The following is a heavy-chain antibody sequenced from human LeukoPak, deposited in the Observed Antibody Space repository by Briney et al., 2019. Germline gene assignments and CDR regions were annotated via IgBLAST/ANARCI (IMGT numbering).Heavy chain of an antibody. D-gene: IGHD1-1*01. J-gene: IGHJ4*02. CDR3: ASGARYNWNDVYPDYFDY. V-gene: IGHV3-30-3*01. CDR1: GFTFSSYA. CDR2: ISYDGSNK. Sequence: GGSLRLSCAASGFTFSSYAMHWVRQAPGKGLEWVAVISYDGSNKYYADSVKGRFTISRDNSKNTLYLQMNSLRAEDTAVYYCASGARYNWNDVYPDYFDYWGQGTLVTVSS.